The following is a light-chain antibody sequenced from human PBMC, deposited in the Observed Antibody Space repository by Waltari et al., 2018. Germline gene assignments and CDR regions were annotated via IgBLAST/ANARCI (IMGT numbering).Light chain of an antibody. V-gene: IGLV2-14*03. CDR2: DVT. Sequence: QSALTQPASVSGSPGQSITISGTVTNSAIGSYNYVPWYQQHPGKAPKLIIYDVTNRPSGVSNRFSGSKSGNTASLTISGLQAEDEADYYCSSYMDTTTLELFGGGTSLTVL. CDR3: SSYMDTTTLEL. CDR1: NSAIGSYNY. J-gene: IGLJ2*01.